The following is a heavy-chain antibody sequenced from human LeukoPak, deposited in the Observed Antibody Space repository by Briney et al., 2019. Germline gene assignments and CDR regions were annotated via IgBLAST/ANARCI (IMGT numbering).Heavy chain of an antibody. V-gene: IGHV3-7*01. J-gene: IGHJ4*02. CDR2: IKQVVSAG. Sequence: GGSLRLSCVASGVSFSSYGTSWVRQTPGKGLEWVANIKQVVSAGPYVDSVTGGFTISRDNAMNSLYLQMNSLRVEDTAVYYCARDPGIAAAGTVGYFDSWGQGILVTVSS. D-gene: IGHD6-13*01. CDR3: ARDPGIAAAGTVGYFDS. CDR1: GVSFSSYG.